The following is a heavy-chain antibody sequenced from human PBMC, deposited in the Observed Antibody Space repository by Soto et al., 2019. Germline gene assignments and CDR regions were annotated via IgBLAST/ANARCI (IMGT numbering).Heavy chain of an antibody. V-gene: IGHV3-23*01. CDR3: ATTSTGRRFDF. CDR1: GLTFSSYV. D-gene: IGHD3-10*01. J-gene: IGHJ4*02. Sequence: EVQLLESGGGLVQPGGSPRFSCAASGLTFSSYVMSWVRQAPGKGLEWVSAISASGGSTYYADSVKGRCTISRDNSKNTLYLQMNSLRADDTAVYYCATTSTGRRFDFWGQGTLVTVSS. CDR2: ISASGGST.